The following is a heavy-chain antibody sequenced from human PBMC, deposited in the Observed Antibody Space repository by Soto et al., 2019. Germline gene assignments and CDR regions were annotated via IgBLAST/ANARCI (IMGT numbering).Heavy chain of an antibody. V-gene: IGHV4-59*01. J-gene: IGHJ6*03. CDR2: IYYSGST. CDR1: GGSISSYY. D-gene: IGHD3-3*01. Sequence: SETLSLTCTVSGGSISSYYWSWIRQPPGKGLEWIGYIYYSGSTNYNPFLKSRVTISVDTSKNQFSLKLSSVTAADTAVYYCVSQTRYYDFWSGYPKGYYMDVWGKGTTVTVSS. CDR3: VSQTRYYDFWSGYPKGYYMDV.